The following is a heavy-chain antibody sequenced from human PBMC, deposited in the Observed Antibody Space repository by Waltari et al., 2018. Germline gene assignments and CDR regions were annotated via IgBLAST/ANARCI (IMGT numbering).Heavy chain of an antibody. V-gene: IGHV3-53*01. J-gene: IGHJ1*01. CDR2: IYRGGST. CDR3: ARAEFSSATEYFQH. Sequence: EVQLVESGGGLIQPGGSLRLSCAASGFTVGGNYMTWVRQAPGKGLEWVSDIYRGGSTYYADSVKGRFTISRDNSKNTLYLQMNSLRGEDTAVYYCARAEFSSATEYFQHWGQGTLVTVSS. D-gene: IGHD6-6*01. CDR1: GFTVGGNY.